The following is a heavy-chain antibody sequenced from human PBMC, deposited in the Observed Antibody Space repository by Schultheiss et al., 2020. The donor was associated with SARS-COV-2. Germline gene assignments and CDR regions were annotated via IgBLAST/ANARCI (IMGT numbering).Heavy chain of an antibody. CDR3: AREGSEMATIEGAFDI. CDR1: GGSISSSSYY. V-gene: IGHV4-39*07. D-gene: IGHD5-24*01. J-gene: IGHJ3*02. Sequence: SETLSLTCTVSGGSISSSSYYWSWIRQHPGKGLEWIGRIYTSGSTNYNPSLKSRVTISVDTSKNQFSLKLSSVTAADTAVYYCAREGSEMATIEGAFDIWGQGTMVTVSS. CDR2: IYTSGST.